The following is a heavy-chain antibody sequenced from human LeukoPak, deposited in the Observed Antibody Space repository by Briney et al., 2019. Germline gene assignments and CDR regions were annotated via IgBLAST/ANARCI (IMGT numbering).Heavy chain of an antibody. V-gene: IGHV3-23*01. CDR2: ISGSGGST. CDR3: AKDGYDSCGLLGFFDY. J-gene: IGHJ4*02. D-gene: IGHD3-22*01. CDR1: GFTFSSYA. Sequence: GGSLRLSCAASGFTFSSYAMSWVRQAPGKGLEWVSAISGSGGSTYYADSVKGRFTISRDNSKNTLYLQMNSLRAEDTAVYYCAKDGYDSCGLLGFFDYGGQGTLVTVSS.